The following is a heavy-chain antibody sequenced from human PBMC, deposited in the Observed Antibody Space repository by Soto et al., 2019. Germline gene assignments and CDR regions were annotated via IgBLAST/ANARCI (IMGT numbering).Heavy chain of an antibody. V-gene: IGHV3-33*01. CDR3: ARAGSIAEDGPIDD. D-gene: IGHD6-13*01. Sequence: QVQLVESGGGVVQPGRSLRLSCAASGFTFSSYGMHWVRQAPGKGLEWGAVIWYAGSNKYHADSVKGRFTISRDNSKNTLYLQMNSLRAEDTAVYYCARAGSIAEDGPIDDWGQGTLVTVSS. CDR1: GFTFSSYG. J-gene: IGHJ4*02. CDR2: IWYAGSNK.